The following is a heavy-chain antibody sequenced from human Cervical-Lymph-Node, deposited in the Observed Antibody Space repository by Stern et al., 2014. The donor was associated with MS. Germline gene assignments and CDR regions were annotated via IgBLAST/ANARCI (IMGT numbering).Heavy chain of an antibody. CDR2: IIPALNVA. CDR1: GGSLSTYT. J-gene: IGHJ4*02. D-gene: IGHD2-2*01. Sequence: VQLVESGAELKKPGSSVKVSCKASGGSLSTYTITWVRQAPGQGLEWMGRIIPALNVANYAQKCQGRLTITADKSTSTAYMEMSSLRSDDTAVYYCAGPAPLDWGQGTLVTVSS. V-gene: IGHV1-69*09. CDR3: AGPAPLD.